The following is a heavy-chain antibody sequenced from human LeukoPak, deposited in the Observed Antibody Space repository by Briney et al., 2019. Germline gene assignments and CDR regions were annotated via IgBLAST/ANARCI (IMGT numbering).Heavy chain of an antibody. CDR2: ISAYNGNT. Sequence: ASVKVSCKDSGYTFTSYGISWVRQAPGQGLEWMGWISAYNGNTNYAQKLQGRVTMTTDTSTSTAYMELRSLRSDDTAVYYCARDRPPYYDFWSGYVPRYYYYGMDVWGQGTTVTVSS. CDR3: ARDRPPYYDFWSGYVPRYYYYGMDV. V-gene: IGHV1-18*01. D-gene: IGHD3-3*01. CDR1: GYTFTSYG. J-gene: IGHJ6*02.